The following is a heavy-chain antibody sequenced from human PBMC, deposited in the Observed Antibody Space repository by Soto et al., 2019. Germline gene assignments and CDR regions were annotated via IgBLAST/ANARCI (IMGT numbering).Heavy chain of an antibody. CDR1: GFTFSSYP. V-gene: IGHV3-23*01. CDR2: ISGSGGST. CDR3: AKPSVGQQLVPYH. Sequence: EVQLLESGGGLVQPGGSLRLSCAASGFTFSSYPMNWFRQPPGKGLEWVSAISGSGGSTYYADSVKGRFTISRDNSKNTLYLQMNSLRAEDTAVYYCAKPSVGQQLVPYHWGQGTLVTVSS. D-gene: IGHD6-13*01. J-gene: IGHJ5*02.